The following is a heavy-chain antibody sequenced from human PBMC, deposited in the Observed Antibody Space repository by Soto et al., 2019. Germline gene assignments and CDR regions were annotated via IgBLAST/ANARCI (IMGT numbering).Heavy chain of an antibody. V-gene: IGHV2-5*02. J-gene: IGHJ2*01. CDR3: ASRAWGSGYYGWYFDR. CDR1: GFSLSTSGVG. CDR2: IYWDDDK. Sequence: QITLKESGPTLVKPTQTLTLTCTFSGFSLSTSGVGVGWIRQPPGTALEWLALIYWDDDKRYSPSLKSRLTITKDTSKNQVVLTMTSMDPVDTATYYCASRAWGSGYYGWYFDRWGRGSLVTVSS. D-gene: IGHD3-22*01.